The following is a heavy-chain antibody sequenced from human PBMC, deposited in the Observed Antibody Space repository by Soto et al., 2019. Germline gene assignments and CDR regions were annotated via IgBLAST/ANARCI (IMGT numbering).Heavy chain of an antibody. J-gene: IGHJ4*02. V-gene: IGHV3-23*01. Sequence: GSLRLSCAASGFTCSSYAMSWVRQAPGKGLEWVSAISGSGGSTYYADSVKGRFTISRDNSKNTLYLQMNSLRAEDTAVYYCAHSPIVVVIYLFDYWGQGTLVTVSS. CDR2: ISGSGGST. D-gene: IGHD3-22*01. CDR1: GFTCSSYA. CDR3: AHSPIVVVIYLFDY.